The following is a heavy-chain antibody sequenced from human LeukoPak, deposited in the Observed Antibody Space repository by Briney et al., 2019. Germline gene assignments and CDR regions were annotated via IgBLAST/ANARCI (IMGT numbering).Heavy chain of an antibody. CDR1: GYTFIGYY. CDR3: ARGDIMGVTDYRYFDF. Sequence: ASVKVSCKASGYTFIGYYMHWVRQAPGQGLEWMGWINPNSGGTNYAQKFQGRVTMTRDTSISTAYMELSRVRSDDTAMYYCARGDIMGVTDYRYFDFWGQGTLVTVSS. V-gene: IGHV1-2*02. D-gene: IGHD1-26*01. CDR2: INPNSGGT. J-gene: IGHJ4*02.